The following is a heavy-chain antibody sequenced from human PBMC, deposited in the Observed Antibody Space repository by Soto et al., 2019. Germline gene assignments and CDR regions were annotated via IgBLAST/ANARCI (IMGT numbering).Heavy chain of an antibody. V-gene: IGHV1-2*02. Sequence: QVQLVQSGAEVKKPGASVKVSCTASGYTFTGYYIHWLRQAPGQGLEWMGWVNPNRGGTSYAQKFQGRVTVTRDTSISTAYMELSRLRSDDTAVYYCAREGTLYTAFDIWGQGTMVTVSS. CDR3: AREGTLYTAFDI. CDR1: GYTFTGYY. D-gene: IGHD1-7*01. CDR2: VNPNRGGT. J-gene: IGHJ3*02.